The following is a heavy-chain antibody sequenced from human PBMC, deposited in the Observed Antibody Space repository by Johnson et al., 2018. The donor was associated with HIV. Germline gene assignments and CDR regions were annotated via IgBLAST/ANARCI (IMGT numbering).Heavy chain of an antibody. J-gene: IGHJ3*01. CDR1: GFTFDDYG. D-gene: IGHD4-23*01. CDR3: ARVSDDYGGNPAAWGAFDV. V-gene: IGHV3-20*04. CDR2: INWNGDST. Sequence: EVQLVESGGGVVRPGGSLRLSCAASGFTFDDYGVSLVRQAPGKGLEWVSGINWNGDSTGYADSVKGRFTISRDNAKNSLYLQMNNLRAEDTALYYCARVSDDYGGNPAAWGAFDVWGQGTMVTVSS.